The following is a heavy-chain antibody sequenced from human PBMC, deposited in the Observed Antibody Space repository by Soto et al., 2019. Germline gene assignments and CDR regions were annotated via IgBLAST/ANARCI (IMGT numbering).Heavy chain of an antibody. CDR1: GYTFTSYG. CDR3: AVSEGYCSSTSCYYDY. CDR2: ISAYNGNT. Sequence: GASVKVSCKASGYTFTSYGISWVRQAPGQGLEWMGWISAYNGNTNYAQKLQGRVTMTTDTSTSTAYMELRSLRSDDTAVYYCAVSEGYCSSTSCYYDYWGQGTLVTVSS. V-gene: IGHV1-18*01. D-gene: IGHD2-2*01. J-gene: IGHJ4*02.